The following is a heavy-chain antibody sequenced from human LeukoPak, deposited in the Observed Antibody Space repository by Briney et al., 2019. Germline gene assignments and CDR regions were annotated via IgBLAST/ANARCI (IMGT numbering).Heavy chain of an antibody. CDR2: IYTSGST. Sequence: SETLSLTCTVSGGSISSYYWSWIRQLAGKGLEWIGRIYTSGSTNYNPSLKSRVTISVDTSKKQFSLKLSSVTAADTAVYYCARPYCSAGNCYSNFDSWGQGTLVTVSS. CDR1: GGSISSYY. V-gene: IGHV4-4*07. J-gene: IGHJ4*02. D-gene: IGHD2-15*01. CDR3: ARPYCSAGNCYSNFDS.